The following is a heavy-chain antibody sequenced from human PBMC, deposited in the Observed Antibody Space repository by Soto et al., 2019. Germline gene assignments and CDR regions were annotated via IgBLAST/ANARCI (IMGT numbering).Heavy chain of an antibody. CDR3: ARHYYDSSDRDYLDY. CDR2: INPITGGT. Sequence: ASVKVSCKASGYTFTSYYIHWVRQAPGQGLEWMGWINPITGGTNYAPKFQGRVTMARDTSITTAYMELSRLRSDDTAVYYCARHYYDSSDRDYLDYWGQGTPVTVSS. J-gene: IGHJ4*02. V-gene: IGHV1-2*02. CDR1: GYTFTSYY. D-gene: IGHD3-22*01.